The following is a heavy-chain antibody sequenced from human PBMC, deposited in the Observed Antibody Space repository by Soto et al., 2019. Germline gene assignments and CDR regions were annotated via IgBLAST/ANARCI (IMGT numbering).Heavy chain of an antibody. CDR2: IYYSGST. Sequence: PSETLSLTCTVSGGSISSGDYYWSWIRQPPGKGLEWIGYIYYSGSTYYNPSLKSRVTISVDTSKNQFSLKLSSVTAADTAVYYCARYKGSSSGRDSDYWGQGTLVTVAS. V-gene: IGHV4-30-4*01. J-gene: IGHJ4*02. D-gene: IGHD6-19*01. CDR3: ARYKGSSSGRDSDY. CDR1: GGSISSGDYY.